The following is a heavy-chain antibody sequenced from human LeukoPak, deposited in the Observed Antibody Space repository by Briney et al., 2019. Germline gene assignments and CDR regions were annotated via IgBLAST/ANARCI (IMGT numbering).Heavy chain of an antibody. CDR1: GFTFSSYW. CDR2: IKEDGSEK. Sequence: GGSLRLSCAASGFTFSSYWMSWVRQAPGKGLEWVANIKEDGSEKYYVDSVKGRFTISRDNAKNSLSLQMNSLRAEDTAVYYCARPLMYYYGSETYFWFDPWGQGALVTVSS. D-gene: IGHD3-10*01. CDR3: ARPLMYYYGSETYFWFDP. V-gene: IGHV3-7*01. J-gene: IGHJ5*02.